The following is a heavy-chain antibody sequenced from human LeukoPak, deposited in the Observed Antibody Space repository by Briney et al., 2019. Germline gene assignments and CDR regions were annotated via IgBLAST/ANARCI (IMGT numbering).Heavy chain of an antibody. V-gene: IGHV4-4*02. CDR2: VFHSGST. CDR3: ARDQGTGFDY. CDR1: GGSISSNNW. Sequence: SGTLSLTCAVSGGSISSNNWWSWVRPPPGKGLEWIGEVFHSGSTNYNPSLKSRVTISVDKSKNQFSLKLTSVTAADTAVYYCARDQGTGFDYWGQGTLVTVSS. D-gene: IGHD3/OR15-3a*01. J-gene: IGHJ4*02.